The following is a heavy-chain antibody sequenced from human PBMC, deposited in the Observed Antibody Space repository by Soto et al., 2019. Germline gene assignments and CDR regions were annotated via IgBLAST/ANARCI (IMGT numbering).Heavy chain of an antibody. Sequence: EVQLLESGGGFVQPGGSLRLSCAASGFTLSSYAMSWVRQAPGKGLEWVSAINSGGGTTYNADSVKGRFTISRDDSKNTLDLEMNNLRAEDTAVYYCATAPEYYYGSSSYWVNWGQGTLVTVSS. J-gene: IGHJ4*02. V-gene: IGHV3-23*01. CDR1: GFTLSSYA. D-gene: IGHD3-22*01. CDR2: INSGGGTT. CDR3: ATAPEYYYGSSSYWVN.